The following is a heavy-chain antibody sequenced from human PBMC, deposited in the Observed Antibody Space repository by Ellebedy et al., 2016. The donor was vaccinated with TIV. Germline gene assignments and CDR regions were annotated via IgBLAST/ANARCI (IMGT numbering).Heavy chain of an antibody. Sequence: SETLSLTXFVYDDSMNTDHYWGWIRHPPGKGLEWIGAIYHSGNTYYNPSLKSRVAIGVDTSKNQLSLRVRSVTAADTATYYCARDQRLVGATTLDYWGQGILVTVSS. CDR2: IYHSGNT. V-gene: IGHV4-38-2*02. D-gene: IGHD1-26*01. J-gene: IGHJ4*02. CDR1: DDSMNTDHY. CDR3: ARDQRLVGATTLDY.